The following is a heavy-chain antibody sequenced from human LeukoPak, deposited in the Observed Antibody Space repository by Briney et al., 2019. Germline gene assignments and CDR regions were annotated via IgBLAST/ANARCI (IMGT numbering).Heavy chain of an antibody. CDR3: ARASNTAMVSGQRFYYYYYYMDV. V-gene: IGHV4-59*01. D-gene: IGHD5-18*01. CDR2: IYYSGST. Sequence: SETLSLTCTVSGGSISSYYWSWIRQPPGKGLEWIGYIYYSGSTNYNPSLKSRVTISVDTSKNQFSLKLSSVTAADTAVYYCARASNTAMVSGQRFYYYYYYMDVWGKGTTVTISS. J-gene: IGHJ6*03. CDR1: GGSISSYY.